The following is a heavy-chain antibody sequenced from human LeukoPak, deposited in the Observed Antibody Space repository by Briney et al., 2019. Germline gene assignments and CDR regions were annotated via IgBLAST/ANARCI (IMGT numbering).Heavy chain of an antibody. Sequence: GGSLRLSCAASGFTFSNYAMHWVRQAPGKGLEWVAVILYDGSNKYYADSVKGRFTISSDNAKNSLYLQMNSLRAEDTAVYYCASYYYDSSGYWVHAFDIWGQGTMVTVSS. J-gene: IGHJ3*02. D-gene: IGHD3-22*01. CDR3: ASYYYDSSGYWVHAFDI. CDR2: ILYDGSNK. CDR1: GFTFSNYA. V-gene: IGHV3-30-3*01.